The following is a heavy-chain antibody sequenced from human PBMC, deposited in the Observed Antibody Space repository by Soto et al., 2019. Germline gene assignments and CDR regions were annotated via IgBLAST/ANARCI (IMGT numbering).Heavy chain of an antibody. V-gene: IGHV3-23*01. CDR2: ISGGGDYSADT. D-gene: IGHD5-12*01. CDR1: GFTFSTYV. J-gene: IGHJ4*02. CDR3: AKNHSIVATNFVDF. Sequence: EVHLLDSGGGVAQHGGSLSLSCEASGFTFSTYVMSWVRQAPGKGLEWVSGISGGGDYSADTYFADSVKGRFTISRDSSKNTVYLQMHRLRAENTAVYYCAKNHSIVATNFVDFWGRGTGVTGSS.